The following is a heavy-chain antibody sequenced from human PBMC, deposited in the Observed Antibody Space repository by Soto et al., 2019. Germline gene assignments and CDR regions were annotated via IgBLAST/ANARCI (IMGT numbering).Heavy chain of an antibody. CDR1: RYTFTDYY. CDR3: ARGGIVVVVAATGYFDY. CDR2: INPDSGGT. V-gene: IGHV1-2*02. D-gene: IGHD2-15*01. Sequence: QVQLVQSGAEVRKPGASVKVSCKASRYTFTDYYIHWVRQAPGQGLEWMGWINPDSGGTNSAQKFQGRVTMTRDTSISTAYMELSILRSDDTAVYYCARGGIVVVVAATGYFDYWGQGTLVTVSS. J-gene: IGHJ4*02.